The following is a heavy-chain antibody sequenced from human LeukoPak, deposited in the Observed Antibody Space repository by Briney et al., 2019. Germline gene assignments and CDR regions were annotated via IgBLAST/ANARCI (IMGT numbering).Heavy chain of an antibody. CDR3: ARRYYDFWSGYYFDY. CDR1: GGSISSYY. D-gene: IGHD3-3*01. Sequence: SETLSLTCTASGGSISSYYWSWIRQPPGKGLEWIGEINHSGSTNYNPSLKSRVTISVDTSKNQFSLKLSSVTAADTAVYYCARRYYDFWSGYYFDYWGQGTLVTVSS. J-gene: IGHJ4*02. CDR2: INHSGST. V-gene: IGHV4-34*01.